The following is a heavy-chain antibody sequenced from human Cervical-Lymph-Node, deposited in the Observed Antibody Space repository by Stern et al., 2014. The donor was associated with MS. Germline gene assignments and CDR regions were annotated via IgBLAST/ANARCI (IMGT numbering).Heavy chain of an antibody. Sequence: VNLVESGGGLVKPGGSLRLSCVSSGFTFSDYYMSWIRQAPGQGLEWNSYISSSGSGVYYEDSVKGRLFIYLDNAKKALDLEMNSLRAEDTAVYYCARDDKETYGMDIWGQGTTVTVSS. D-gene: IGHD5-24*01. CDR1: GFTFSDYY. V-gene: IGHV3-11*01. CDR3: ARDDKETYGMDI. CDR2: ISSSGSGV. J-gene: IGHJ6*02.